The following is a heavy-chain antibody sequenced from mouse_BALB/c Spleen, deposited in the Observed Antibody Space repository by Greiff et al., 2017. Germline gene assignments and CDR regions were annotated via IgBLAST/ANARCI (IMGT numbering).Heavy chain of an antibody. D-gene: IGHD2-14*01. CDR3: ARAYYRYDAGPYYFDY. CDR1: GFTFSSYG. J-gene: IGHJ2*01. Sequence: EVQGVESGGGLVQPGGSLKLSCAASGFTFSSYGMSWVRQTPDKRLELVATINSNGGSTYYPDSVKGRFTISRDNAKNTLYLQMSSLKSEDTAMYYCARAYYRYDAGPYYFDYWGQGTTLTVSS. V-gene: IGHV5-6-3*01. CDR2: INSNGGST.